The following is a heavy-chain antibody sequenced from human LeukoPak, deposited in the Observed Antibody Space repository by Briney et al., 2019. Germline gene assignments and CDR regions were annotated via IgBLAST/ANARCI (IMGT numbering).Heavy chain of an antibody. D-gene: IGHD5-12*01. V-gene: IGHV3-7*03. J-gene: IGHJ1*01. CDR2: IKQDGSEK. CDR3: ARVSGLATNEYFQH. CDR1: GFTFSNYV. Sequence: QAGGSLRLSCAASGFTFSNYVMHWVRQAPGKGLEWVANIKQDGSEKYYVDSVKGRFTISRDNAKNSLYLQMNSLRAEDTAVYYCARVSGLATNEYFQHWGQGTLVTVSS.